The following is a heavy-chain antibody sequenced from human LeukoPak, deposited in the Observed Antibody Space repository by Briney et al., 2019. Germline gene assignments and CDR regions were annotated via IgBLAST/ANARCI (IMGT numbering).Heavy chain of an antibody. CDR1: GFTVSSNY. D-gene: IGHD3-3*01. CDR2: IYSGGST. CDR3: ARGPERGSGYHNDY. Sequence: GGSLRLSCAASGFTVSSNYMNWVRQAPGKGLEWGAVIYSGGSTYYADSVKGRFTISRDNSKNTRYLQMNSLRAEDTAVYFCARGPERGSGYHNDYWGQGTLVTVSS. V-gene: IGHV3-53*01. J-gene: IGHJ4*02.